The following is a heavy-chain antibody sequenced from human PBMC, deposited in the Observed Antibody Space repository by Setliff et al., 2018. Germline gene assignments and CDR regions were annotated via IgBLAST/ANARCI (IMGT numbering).Heavy chain of an antibody. D-gene: IGHD2-2*01. V-gene: IGHV1-18*01. CDR1: GYTFTSYG. J-gene: IGHJ5*02. Sequence: ASVKVSCKASGYTFTSYGVSWVRLAPGQGLEWMGWISAYNGNINYAQKFQGRVTMTTDTYTSTANMELRSLRSDDTAVYYCVRAPPTVVIPPGRAFFDPWGQGTLVTVSS. CDR3: VRAPPTVVIPPGRAFFDP. CDR2: ISAYNGNI.